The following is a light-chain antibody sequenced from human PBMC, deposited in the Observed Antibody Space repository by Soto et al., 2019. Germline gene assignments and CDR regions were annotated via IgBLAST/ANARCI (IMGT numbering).Light chain of an antibody. CDR2: EVN. CDR3: KSYEGSKIYV. V-gene: IGLV2-8*01. CDR1: SSDVGGYNY. J-gene: IGLJ1*01. Sequence: QSVLTQPPSASGSPGQSVTISCTGTSSDVGGYNYVSWYQQHPGKAPKLMIYEVNKRPSGVPDRFSGSKSGNTASLTVSGLQAEDEADYYCKSYEGSKIYVCGTGTKVTVL.